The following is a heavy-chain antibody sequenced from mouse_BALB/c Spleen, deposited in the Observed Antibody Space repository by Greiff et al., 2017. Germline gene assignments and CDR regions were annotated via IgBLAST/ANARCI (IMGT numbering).Heavy chain of an antibody. D-gene: IGHD2-14*01. J-gene: IGHJ4*01. CDR1: GYTFTSYW. V-gene: IGHV1S41*01. Sequence: DLVKPGASVKLSCKASGYTFTSYWSNWIKQRPGQGLEWIGRIAPGSGSTYYNEMFKGKATLTVDTSSSTAYIQLSSLSSEDSAVYFCARGDYRYDGGDYAMDYWGQGTSVTVSS. CDR2: IAPGSGST. CDR3: ARGDYRYDGGDYAMDY.